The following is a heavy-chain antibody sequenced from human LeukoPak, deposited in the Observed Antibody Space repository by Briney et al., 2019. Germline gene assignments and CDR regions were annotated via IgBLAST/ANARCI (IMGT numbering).Heavy chain of an antibody. Sequence: GGSLRLSCAASGFIFRSYAMSWVRQAPGKGLEWVSLISACCGSTFPADSVKGRVPISRDNSEQTLYLQFNSPRAQDTGVYYCAKERILDSPGYREAFDIWGQATMVTVSS. CDR3: AKERILDSPGYREAFDI. V-gene: IGHV3-23*01. CDR2: ISACCGST. CDR1: GFIFRSYA. J-gene: IGHJ3*02. D-gene: IGHD3-22*01.